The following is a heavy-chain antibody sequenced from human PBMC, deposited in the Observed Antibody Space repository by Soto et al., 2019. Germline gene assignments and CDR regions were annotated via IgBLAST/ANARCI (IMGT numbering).Heavy chain of an antibody. CDR3: ARGGSEGGLDI. D-gene: IGHD3-10*01. V-gene: IGHV4-59*01. Sequence: QLQESGPGVVKPSETLSLTCTVSGAPIAVFYWTWIRQAPGKGLEWIGYLYYTGNTNYSPSLKSRVAMSMDTSKKHFYLTLTSATAADTAVYFCARGGSEGGLDISGQGTTVTVSS. CDR1: GAPIAVFY. CDR2: LYYTGNT. J-gene: IGHJ6*02.